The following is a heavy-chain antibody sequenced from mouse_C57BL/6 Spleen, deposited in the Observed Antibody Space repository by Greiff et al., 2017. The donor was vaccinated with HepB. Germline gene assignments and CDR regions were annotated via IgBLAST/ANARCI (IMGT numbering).Heavy chain of an antibody. CDR2: ISSGSSTI. V-gene: IGHV5-17*01. J-gene: IGHJ4*01. CDR3: ARDSNYVDYAMDY. CDR1: GFTFSDYG. Sequence: EVKLVESGGGLVKPGGSLKLSCAASGFTFSDYGMHWVRQAPEKGLEWVAYISSGSSTIYYADTVKGRFTISRDNAKNTLFLQMTSLRSEDTAMHYCARDSNYVDYAMDYWGQGTSVTVSS. D-gene: IGHD2-5*01.